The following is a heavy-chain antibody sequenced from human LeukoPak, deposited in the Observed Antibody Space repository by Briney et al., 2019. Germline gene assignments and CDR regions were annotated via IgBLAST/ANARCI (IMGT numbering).Heavy chain of an antibody. CDR3: AKWASDNRAFDL. V-gene: IGHV4-59*08. Sequence: SETLSLTCTVSGTSITSYYWNWIRQAPGQGPEWIGYGHYSGNTKYNPPLKSRVTISVDTSKNQFSLRLSAVTAADTAVYFCAKWASDNRAFDLWGQGTLVTVSS. D-gene: IGHD2-8*01. CDR2: GHYSGNT. CDR1: GTSITSYY. J-gene: IGHJ4*02.